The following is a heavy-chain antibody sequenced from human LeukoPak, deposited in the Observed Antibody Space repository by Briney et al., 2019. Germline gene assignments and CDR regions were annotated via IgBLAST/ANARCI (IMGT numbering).Heavy chain of an antibody. D-gene: IGHD5-18*01. V-gene: IGHV3-23*01. CDR1: GFTFSSYA. CDR2: ISGSGGST. Sequence: GGSLGLSCAASGFTFSSYAMSWVRQAPGKGLEWVSAISGSGGSTYYADSVKGRFTISRDNSKNTLYLQMNSLRAEDTAVYYCANFRGGYSYGTFDYWGQGTLVTVSS. CDR3: ANFRGGYSYGTFDY. J-gene: IGHJ4*02.